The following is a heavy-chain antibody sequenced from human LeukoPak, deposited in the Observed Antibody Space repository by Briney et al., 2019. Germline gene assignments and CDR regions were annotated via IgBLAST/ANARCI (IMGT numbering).Heavy chain of an antibody. CDR1: GFTFSSYG. Sequence: GGSLRLSCAASGFTFSSYGMHWVRQAPGKGLEWVAVISYGGSNKYYADSVKGRFTISRDNSKNTLYLQMNSLRAEDTAVYYCAKDPRYSSGWYYFDYWGQGTLVTVSS. V-gene: IGHV3-30*18. CDR2: ISYGGSNK. CDR3: AKDPRYSSGWYYFDY. D-gene: IGHD6-19*01. J-gene: IGHJ4*02.